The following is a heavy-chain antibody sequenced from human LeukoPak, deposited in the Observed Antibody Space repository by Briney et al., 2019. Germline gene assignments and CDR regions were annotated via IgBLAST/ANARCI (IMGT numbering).Heavy chain of an antibody. CDR1: GASISGGTYY. CDR3: TRRGGSGRAFDY. V-gene: IGHV4-39*01. Sequence: SETLSPTCSVSGASISGGTYYWGWIRQPPGKGLEWIGSIYYNGSTYDNPSLKSRVTISVDTSKNQFSLKLSSVTAADSAVYYCTRRGGSGRAFDYWGQGTLVTVSS. J-gene: IGHJ4*02. D-gene: IGHD1-26*01. CDR2: IYYNGST.